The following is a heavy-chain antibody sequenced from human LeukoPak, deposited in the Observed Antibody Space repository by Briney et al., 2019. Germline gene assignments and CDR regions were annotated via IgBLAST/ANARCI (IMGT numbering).Heavy chain of an antibody. CDR2: ISVYNGNT. D-gene: IGHD2-2*01. J-gene: IGHJ4*02. CDR1: GYAFTNYT. Sequence: GASVKVSCKASGYAFTNYTISWVRQAPGQGLEWMGWISVYNGNTNYAQKLQGRVTMTADTSTTTAYMELRSLRSDDTAVYYCARGYCRSATCRHFDYWGQGALVTVSS. V-gene: IGHV1-18*01. CDR3: ARGYCRSATCRHFDY.